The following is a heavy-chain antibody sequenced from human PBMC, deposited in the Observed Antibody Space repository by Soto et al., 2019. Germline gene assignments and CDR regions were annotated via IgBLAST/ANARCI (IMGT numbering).Heavy chain of an antibody. Sequence: QVQLQESGPGLVKPSQTLSLTCTVSGGSISNVGYFWSWIRQPPGKGLEWIGIIYNTGTTYYNSSLRSRVSISIDTSKSPFSLKLNSVTAADTAVDYCARVMAAMQNWLDPWGQGTLVTVSP. J-gene: IGHJ5*02. CDR1: GGSISNVGYF. V-gene: IGHV4-30-4*01. CDR2: IYNTGTT. CDR3: ARVMAAMQNWLDP. D-gene: IGHD2-2*01.